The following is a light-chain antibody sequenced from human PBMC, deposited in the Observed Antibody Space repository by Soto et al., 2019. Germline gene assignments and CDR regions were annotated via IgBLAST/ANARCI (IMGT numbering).Light chain of an antibody. J-gene: IGKJ5*01. CDR1: QSVSAF. Sequence: QSPXSVRGIVGNRGTITCRESQSVSAFLNWYRNKQGKDQXLXXXSAYTRDNGVQDWFSGSGSEKEFTLTIRSRKYDDFGGYYCQQYNIGRPVTFGERTRLEI. CDR2: SAY. CDR3: QQYNIGRPVT. V-gene: IGKV1-NL1*01.